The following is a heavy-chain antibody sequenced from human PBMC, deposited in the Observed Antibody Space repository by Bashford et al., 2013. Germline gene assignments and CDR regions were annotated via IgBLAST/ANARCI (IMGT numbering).Heavy chain of an antibody. CDR1: GYSISSGYY. CDR3: ARXGVDCSSTSCYGSEYFQH. CDR2: SITWEH. V-gene: IGHV4-38-2*01. Sequence: SSETLSLTCAVSGYSISSGYYWGWIRQPQEGAGVGLGTSITWEHLLQPSLKSRVTISVDTSKNQFSLKLSSVTAADTAVYYCARXGVDCSSTSCYGSEYFQHWGQGTLVTVSS. J-gene: IGHJ1*01. D-gene: IGHD2-2*01.